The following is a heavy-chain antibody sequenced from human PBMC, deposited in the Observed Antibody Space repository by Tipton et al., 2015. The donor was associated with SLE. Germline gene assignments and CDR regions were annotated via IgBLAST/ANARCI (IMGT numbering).Heavy chain of an antibody. CDR1: GGSISSSSYY. CDR2: IYYSGST. CDR3: ARIDRAARYWHFDL. D-gene: IGHD6-6*01. Sequence: TLSLTCTVSGGSISSSSYYWSWIRQHPGKGLEWIGYIYYSGSTYYNPSLKSRVTISVDKSKNQFSLKLSSVTAADTAVYYCARIDRAARYWHFDLWGRGTLVTVSS. V-gene: IGHV4-31*03. J-gene: IGHJ2*01.